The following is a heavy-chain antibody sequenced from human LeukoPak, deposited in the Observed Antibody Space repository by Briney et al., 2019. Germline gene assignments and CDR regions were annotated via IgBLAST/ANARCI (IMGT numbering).Heavy chain of an antibody. CDR2: IIPIFGTA. CDR3: ATVGQQYTDY. J-gene: IGHJ4*02. D-gene: IGHD6-13*01. CDR1: GGTFSSYA. V-gene: IGHV1-69*05. Sequence: ASVKVSCKASGGTFSSYAISWVRQAPGQGLEWMGGIIPIFGTANYAQKFQGRVTITTDESTSTAYMELSSLRSEDTAVYYCATVGQQYTDYWGQGTLVTVSS.